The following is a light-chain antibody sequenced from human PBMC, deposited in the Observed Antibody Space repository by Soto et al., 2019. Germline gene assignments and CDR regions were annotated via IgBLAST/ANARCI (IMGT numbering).Light chain of an antibody. V-gene: IGKV1-9*01. CDR1: QGISSY. J-gene: IGKJ5*01. Sequence: QSPPYHSASVGDRVTITCRASQGISSYLAWYQQKPGKAPKLLIYAASTLQSGVPSRFSGSGSGTEFTLTISSLQPEDFATYYCQQLNSYPPTITFSQGTRLEIK. CDR3: QQLNSYPPTIT. CDR2: AAS.